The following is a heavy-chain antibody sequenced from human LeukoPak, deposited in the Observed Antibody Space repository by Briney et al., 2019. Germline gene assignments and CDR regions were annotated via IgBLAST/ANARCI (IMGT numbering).Heavy chain of an antibody. CDR1: GFTFSNFA. Sequence: GGSLRHSCEASGFTFSNFAMSWIREAPGKGLEWVSGITGRGETTYYTDSVTGRFTVSRDNSKNTLYLQMNSLRAEDTALYYCAKDASIRGVAEFGYWGQGTLVTVSS. D-gene: IGHD3-10*01. J-gene: IGHJ4*02. CDR3: AKDASIRGVAEFGY. CDR2: ITGRGETT. V-gene: IGHV3-23*01.